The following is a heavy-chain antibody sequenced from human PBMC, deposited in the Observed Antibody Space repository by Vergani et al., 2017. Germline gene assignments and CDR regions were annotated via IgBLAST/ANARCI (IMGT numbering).Heavy chain of an antibody. CDR3: ASEPVHYSSSRYYYGDLDY. CDR2: ISSSSSYI. V-gene: IGHV3-21*01. D-gene: IGHD3-22*01. CDR1: GFTFSSYS. Sequence: EVQLVEAGGGLVKPGGSLRLSCAASGFTFSSYSMHWVRQAPGKGLEWVSSISSSSSYIYYADSMKGRFTISRDNAKNSLYLQMNSLRADDTAVYYCASEPVHYSSSRYYYGDLDYWDQGTLVTVSS. J-gene: IGHJ4*02.